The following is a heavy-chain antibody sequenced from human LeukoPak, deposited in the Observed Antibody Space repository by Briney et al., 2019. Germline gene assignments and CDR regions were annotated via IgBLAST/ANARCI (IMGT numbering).Heavy chain of an antibody. CDR2: ISKDGGTK. Sequence: SGGSLRHSCAASGFSFSDYVIHWVRQAPGKGLDWVAVISKDGGTKYYADSVKGRLTISRDNSKNMLYLQMNSLRPEDTAVYYCARGGDLKYCSGGSCYSVDYWGQGTLVTVSS. CDR3: ARGGDLKYCSGGSCYSVDY. D-gene: IGHD2-15*01. J-gene: IGHJ4*02. V-gene: IGHV3-30-3*01. CDR1: GFSFSDYV.